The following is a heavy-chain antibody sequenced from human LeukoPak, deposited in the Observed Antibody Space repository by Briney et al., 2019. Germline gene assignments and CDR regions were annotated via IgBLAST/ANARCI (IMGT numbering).Heavy chain of an antibody. CDR3: ARRTQWLAPADY. D-gene: IGHD6-19*01. CDR1: GFTFSSYA. Sequence: GGSLRLSCAASGFTFSSYAMHWVRQAPGKGLEWVAVISYDGSNKYYADSVKGRFTISRDNSKNTLYLQMNSLRAEDTAVYYCARRTQWLAPADYWGQGTLVTVSS. CDR2: ISYDGSNK. J-gene: IGHJ4*02. V-gene: IGHV3-30-3*01.